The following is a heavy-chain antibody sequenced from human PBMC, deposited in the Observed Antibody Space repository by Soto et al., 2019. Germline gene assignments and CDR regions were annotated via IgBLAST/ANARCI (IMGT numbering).Heavy chain of an antibody. CDR3: AAVRGMVNYYDSSGYPPFDY. CDR2: IVVGSGNT. J-gene: IGHJ4*02. D-gene: IGHD3-22*01. Sequence: SVKVSCKASGFTFTSSAVQWVLQARGQRLEWIGWIVVGSGNTNYAQKFQERVTITRDMSTSTAYMELSSLRSEDTAVYYCAAVRGMVNYYDSSGYPPFDYWGQGTLVTVSS. CDR1: GFTFTSSA. V-gene: IGHV1-58*01.